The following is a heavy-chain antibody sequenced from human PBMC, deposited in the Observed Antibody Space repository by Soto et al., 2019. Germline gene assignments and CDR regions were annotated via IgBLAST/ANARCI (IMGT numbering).Heavy chain of an antibody. CDR3: ARLQRSGNWFDP. V-gene: IGHV4-39*01. D-gene: IGHD4-4*01. CDR2: IYYSGST. J-gene: IGHJ5*02. Sequence: SETLSLTCTVSGGSISSSSYYWGWIRQPPGKGLEWIGSIYYSGSTYYNPSLKSRVTISVDTSKNQFSLKLSSVTAADTAVYYCARLQRSGNWFDPWGQGTLVTVSS. CDR1: GGSISSSSYY.